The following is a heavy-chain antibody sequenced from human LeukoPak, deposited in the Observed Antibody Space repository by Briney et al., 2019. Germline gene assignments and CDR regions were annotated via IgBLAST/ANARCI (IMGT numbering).Heavy chain of an antibody. D-gene: IGHD6-19*01. CDR3: ARDSSGWYHWFDP. CDR1: GYTFTSYD. Sequence: APVKVSCKASGYTFTSYDINWVRQATGQGLEWMGWMNPNSGNTDYAQKFQGRLTITRNTSISTAYMELSSLRSEDTAVYYCARDSSGWYHWFDPWGQGTLVTVSS. V-gene: IGHV1-8*03. J-gene: IGHJ5*02. CDR2: MNPNSGNT.